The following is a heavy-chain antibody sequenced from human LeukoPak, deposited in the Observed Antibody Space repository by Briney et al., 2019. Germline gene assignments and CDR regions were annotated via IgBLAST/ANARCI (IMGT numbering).Heavy chain of an antibody. CDR3: ARGSSRLSPFDY. CDR2: ISSSSSHT. CDR1: GFTFSSNS. J-gene: IGHJ4*02. Sequence: PGGSLRLSCAASGFTFSSNSMNWVRQAPGKGLEWVSSISSSSSHTYYADSVKGRFTISRDNAKNSLYLQMNSLRAEDTAVYYCARGSSRLSPFDYWGQGTLVTVSS. V-gene: IGHV3-21*01. D-gene: IGHD6-19*01.